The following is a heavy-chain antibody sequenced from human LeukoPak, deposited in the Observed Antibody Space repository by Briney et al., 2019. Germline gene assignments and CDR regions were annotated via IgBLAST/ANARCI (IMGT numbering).Heavy chain of an antibody. CDR1: GFTFSSYS. CDR2: ISSSSSYI. J-gene: IGHJ4*02. D-gene: IGHD6-19*01. V-gene: IGHV3-21*01. Sequence: GGSLRLSCAASGFTFSSYSMNWVRQAPGKGLEWVSSISSSSSYIYYADSVKGRFTISRDNAKNSLYLQMNSLRAEDTAVYYCARDSSGWYYFDYWGQGTLVTVSS. CDR3: ARDSSGWYYFDY.